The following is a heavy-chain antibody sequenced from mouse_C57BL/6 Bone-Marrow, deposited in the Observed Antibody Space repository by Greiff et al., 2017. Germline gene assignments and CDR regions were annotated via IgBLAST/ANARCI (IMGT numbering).Heavy chain of an antibody. J-gene: IGHJ4*01. V-gene: IGHV5-6*01. CDR1: GFTFSSYG. D-gene: IGHD4-1*01. CDR2: ISSGGSYT. CDR3: AEHPPLAGAFGVWMDY. Sequence: EVQLVESGGDLVKPGGSLKLSCAASGFTFSSYGMSWVRQTPDTRLEWVATISSGGSYTYYPDSVKGRFTISRDTAKNTLYLQMSSLKSEDTAMYYCAEHPPLAGAFGVWMDYWGQGNSVTASS.